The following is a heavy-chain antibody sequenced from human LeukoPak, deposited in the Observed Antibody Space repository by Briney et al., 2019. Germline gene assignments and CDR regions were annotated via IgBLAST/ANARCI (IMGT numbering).Heavy chain of an antibody. V-gene: IGHV3-48*03. J-gene: IGHJ4*02. CDR1: GFTFSSYE. CDR2: ISSSDSTI. Sequence: GGSLRLSCAASGFTFSSYEMNWVRQAPGKGLEWVSYISSSDSTIYYADSVKGRFTISRDNAKNSLYLQMNSLRAEDTAVYYCAREIERGAFDYWGQGTLVTVSS. D-gene: IGHD3-10*01. CDR3: AREIERGAFDY.